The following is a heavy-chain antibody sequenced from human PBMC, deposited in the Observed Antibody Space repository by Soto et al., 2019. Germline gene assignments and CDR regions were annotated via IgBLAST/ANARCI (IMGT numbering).Heavy chain of an antibody. Sequence: SETLSLTCAVSGGSISSGGYSWSWIRQPPGKGLEWIGYVYHSGSTYYNPSLKSRVTILVDRSKNQFSLKLSSVTAADTAVYYCARGEVVALGYWGQGTLVTVSS. CDR1: GGSISSGGYS. V-gene: IGHV4-30-2*01. CDR2: VYHSGST. D-gene: IGHD2-15*01. J-gene: IGHJ4*02. CDR3: ARGEVVALGY.